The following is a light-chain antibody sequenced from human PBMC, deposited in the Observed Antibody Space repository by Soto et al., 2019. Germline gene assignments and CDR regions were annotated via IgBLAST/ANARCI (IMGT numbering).Light chain of an antibody. CDR3: QNNSSVPV. V-gene: IGKV1-27*01. Sequence: DIQMTQSPTSLSASVGDRVTITCRASQGIRNFVAWYQQKPGKAPKLMIYAASTLQSGVPTRFSGSGSGTAFTISINSLQAEDAANYCWQNNSSVPVFGPGTKVEIK. CDR2: AAS. CDR1: QGIRNF. J-gene: IGKJ3*01.